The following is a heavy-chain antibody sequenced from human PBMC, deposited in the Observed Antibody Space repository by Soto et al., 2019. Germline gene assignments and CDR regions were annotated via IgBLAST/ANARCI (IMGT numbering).Heavy chain of an antibody. CDR1: GFTFSSYS. J-gene: IGHJ5*02. CDR3: ARDLYYDFRSGQGDP. D-gene: IGHD3-3*01. V-gene: IGHV3-21*01. CDR2: ISSSSSYI. Sequence: EVQLVESGGGLVKPGGSLRLSCAASGFTFSSYSMNWVRQAPGKGLEWVSSISSSSSYIYYADSVKGRFTISRDNAKNSLYLQMNSLRAEDTAVYYCARDLYYDFRSGQGDPWGQGTLVTVSS.